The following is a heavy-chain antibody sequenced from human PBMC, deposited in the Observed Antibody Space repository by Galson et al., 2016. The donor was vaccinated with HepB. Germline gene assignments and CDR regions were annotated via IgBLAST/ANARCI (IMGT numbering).Heavy chain of an antibody. CDR3: AKGTQPCCNAVTCYPFDY. D-gene: IGHD2-15*01. J-gene: IGHJ4*02. CDR1: GFTFTSHW. Sequence: SLRLSCAASGFTFTSHWMHWVRQAPGKGLECVSVITDSGDNASYTDSVKGRFTISRDNSKNTLYLQINSLRAEDTAVYYCAKGTQPCCNAVTCYPFDYWGQGTLVTVFS. V-gene: IGHV3-23*01. CDR2: ITDSGDNA.